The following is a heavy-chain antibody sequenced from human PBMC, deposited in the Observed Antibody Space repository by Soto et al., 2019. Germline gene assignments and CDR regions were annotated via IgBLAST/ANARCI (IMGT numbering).Heavy chain of an antibody. CDR3: ARAHYGDYGYGMDV. CDR1: GGSIISGGYS. J-gene: IGHJ6*02. V-gene: IGHV4-30-2*01. CDR2: IYHSGTT. D-gene: IGHD4-17*01. Sequence: SETLSLTCAVSGGSIISGGYSWSWIRQPPGKGLEWIGYIYHSGTTYYNPSLKSRVTISVDRSKNQFSLKLSSVTAVDTAVYYCARAHYGDYGYGMDVWGQGTTVTVS.